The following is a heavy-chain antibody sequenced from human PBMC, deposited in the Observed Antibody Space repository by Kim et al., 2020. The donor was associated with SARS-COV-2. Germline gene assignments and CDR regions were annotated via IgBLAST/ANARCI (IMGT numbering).Heavy chain of an antibody. Sequence: GGSLRLSCAASGFTFSDYYMDWVRQAPGKGLEWVGRTRNKANSYTTEYAASVKGRFTVSRDDSKNSLYLQMDSLKTEDTAVYYCARGRAGFDYWGQGTLVTVSS. CDR1: GFTFSDYY. CDR3: ARGRAGFDY. D-gene: IGHD3-10*01. CDR2: TRNKANSYTT. V-gene: IGHV3-72*01. J-gene: IGHJ4*01.